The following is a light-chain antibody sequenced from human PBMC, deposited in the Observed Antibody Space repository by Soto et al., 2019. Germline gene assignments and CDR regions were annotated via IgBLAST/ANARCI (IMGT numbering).Light chain of an antibody. CDR1: QSISSH. CDR3: QQRINWPLT. CDR2: GAS. J-gene: IGKJ4*02. Sequence: EIVLTQSPATLSLSPGEIATLSCRASQSISSHLAWYPQKPGQAPRLLIYGASNRATGIPARFSGRGSGTDFTLNISSLEPEDFAVYYCQQRINWPLTFGGGTKVEIK. V-gene: IGKV3-11*01.